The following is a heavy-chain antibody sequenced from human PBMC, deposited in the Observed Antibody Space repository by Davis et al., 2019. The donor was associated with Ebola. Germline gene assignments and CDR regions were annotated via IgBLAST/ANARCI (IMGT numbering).Heavy chain of an antibody. Sequence: GESLKISCAASGFTLSNYEMNWVRQAPGKGLEWVSYISSSGTTIHYGDSVKGRFTISRDNAKKSLYLQMNSLRAEDTAVYYCARGYYDFWSGFSRRFDPWGQGTLVTVSS. CDR1: GFTLSNYE. D-gene: IGHD3-3*01. J-gene: IGHJ5*02. CDR2: ISSSGTTI. V-gene: IGHV3-48*03. CDR3: ARGYYDFWSGFSRRFDP.